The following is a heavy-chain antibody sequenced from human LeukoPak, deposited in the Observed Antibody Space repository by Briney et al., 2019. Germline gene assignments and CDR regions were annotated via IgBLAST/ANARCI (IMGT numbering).Heavy chain of an antibody. CDR3: AKPHNGIAAAGKGDY. D-gene: IGHD6-13*01. Sequence: GGSLRLSCAASGFTFSSYEMNWVRQAPGKGLEWVSYISSSGSTIYYADSVKGRFTISRDNAKNSLYLQMNSLRAEDTAVYYCAKPHNGIAAAGKGDYWGQGTLVTVSS. CDR2: ISSSGSTI. V-gene: IGHV3-48*03. J-gene: IGHJ4*02. CDR1: GFTFSSYE.